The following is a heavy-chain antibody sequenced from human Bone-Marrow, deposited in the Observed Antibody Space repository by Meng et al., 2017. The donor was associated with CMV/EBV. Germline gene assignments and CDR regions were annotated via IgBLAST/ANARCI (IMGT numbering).Heavy chain of an antibody. CDR3: ARLGWDVLGAIDH. J-gene: IGHJ4*02. Sequence: GESLKISCQTSGYNFANYWIAWVRQMPGKGLEWMGIIYPDDSVTKYSPSFEGQVTISADQSISIAYLHWSSLKASDTAMYFCARLGWDVLGAIDHWGQGTLVTVSS. V-gene: IGHV5-51*01. D-gene: IGHD1-26*01. CDR2: IYPDDSVT. CDR1: GYNFANYW.